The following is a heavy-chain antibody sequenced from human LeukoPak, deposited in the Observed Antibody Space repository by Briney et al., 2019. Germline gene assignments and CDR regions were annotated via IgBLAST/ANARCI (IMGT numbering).Heavy chain of an antibody. CDR1: GGSISSYY. Sequence: SETLSLTCTVSGGSISSYYWSWMRQPPGKGLEWIGHIHNSGNTNYNPSLQSRVTLSVDKSKNQFSLKLSSVTAADTAVYYCAREGTTGRNLNWFDSWGQGTLVTVSS. J-gene: IGHJ5*01. D-gene: IGHD1-1*01. CDR2: IHNSGNT. CDR3: AREGTTGRNLNWFDS. V-gene: IGHV4-59*01.